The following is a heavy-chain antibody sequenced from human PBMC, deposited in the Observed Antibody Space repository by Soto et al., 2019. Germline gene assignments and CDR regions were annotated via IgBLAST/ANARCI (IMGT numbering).Heavy chain of an antibody. CDR2: VSSDGERK. Sequence: GGSLRLSCSASGFTFSDYAMHWVRQPPGKGLEWVATVSSDGERKYYAMSAKGRFAISKDNSMSTLLLQMDTLGPDDTAIYYCAKVGRSGRGPPFSCHIWGQGTMVTVSS. D-gene: IGHD5-12*01. CDR1: GFTFSDYA. V-gene: IGHV3-30*18. CDR3: AKVGRSGRGPPFSCHI. J-gene: IGHJ3*02.